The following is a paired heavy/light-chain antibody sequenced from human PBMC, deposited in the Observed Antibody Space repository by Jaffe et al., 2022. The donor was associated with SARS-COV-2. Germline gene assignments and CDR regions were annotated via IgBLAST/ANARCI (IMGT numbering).Light chain of an antibody. J-gene: IGLJ3*02. CDR3: SSYTSSSTWM. Sequence: QSALTQPASVSGSPGQSITISCTGTSSDVGGYNYVSWYQHHPGKAPKLMIYDVSNRPSGVSNRFSGSKSGNTASLTISGLQAEDEADYYCSSYTSSSTWMFGGGTKLTVL. CDR2: DVS. V-gene: IGLV2-14*01. CDR1: SSDVGGYNY.
Heavy chain of an antibody. J-gene: IGHJ4*02. Sequence: QVQLVESGGGVVQPGRSLRLSCAASGFTFSSYAMHWVRQAPGKGLEWVAVISYDGSNKYYADSVKGRFTISRDNSKSTLYLQMSSLRAEDTAVYYCARGEYSYGYSHPPPYWGQGTLVTVSS. CDR3: ARGEYSYGYSHPPPY. CDR2: ISYDGSNK. D-gene: IGHD5-18*01. V-gene: IGHV3-30-3*01. CDR1: GFTFSSYA.